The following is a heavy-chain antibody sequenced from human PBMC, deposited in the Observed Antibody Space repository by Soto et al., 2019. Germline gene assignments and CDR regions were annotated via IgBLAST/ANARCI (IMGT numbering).Heavy chain of an antibody. CDR2: IYYSGST. V-gene: IGHV4-30-4*01. Sequence: QVQLQESGPGLVKPSQTLSLTCTVSGGSISSGDYYWSWIRQPPGKGLEWIGYIYYSGSTYYNPSLKSRVTISVDTSKIQFSLKLSSVTAADTAVYYCARGSGDREYYDDKEAWFDPWGQGTLVTVSS. CDR3: ARGSGDREYYDDKEAWFDP. CDR1: GGSISSGDYY. D-gene: IGHD3-3*01. J-gene: IGHJ5*02.